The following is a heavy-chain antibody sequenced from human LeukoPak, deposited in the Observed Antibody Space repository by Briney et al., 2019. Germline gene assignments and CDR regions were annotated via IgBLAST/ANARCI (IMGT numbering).Heavy chain of an antibody. CDR3: AKEAGYDSSGYFYDHWFDY. D-gene: IGHD3-22*01. CDR1: GFPFDNYA. V-gene: IGHV3-23*01. J-gene: IGHJ4*02. Sequence: PGGSLRLSCAASGFPFDNYAMAWVRQAPGKGLELVSATSGGGGSKYSADSVKGRFTISRDNSKNTLYLQMNSLRAEDTAVYYCAKEAGYDSSGYFYDHWFDYWGQGTLVTVSS. CDR2: TSGGGGSK.